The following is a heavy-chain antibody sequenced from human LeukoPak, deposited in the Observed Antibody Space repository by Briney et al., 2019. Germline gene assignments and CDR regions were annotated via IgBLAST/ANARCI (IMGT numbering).Heavy chain of an antibody. CDR2: INWAGATT. V-gene: IGHV3-43*01. Sequence: GSLRLSCAASGFTFDDYAMHWVRQAPGEGLEWVSLINWAGATTYSADSVKGRFTISRDNSKNSLYLQMNSLRTEDTALYYCAKDMGMTTITGGFDFWGQGTLVTVSS. D-gene: IGHD4-11*01. J-gene: IGHJ4*02. CDR3: AKDMGMTTITGGFDF. CDR1: GFTFDDYA.